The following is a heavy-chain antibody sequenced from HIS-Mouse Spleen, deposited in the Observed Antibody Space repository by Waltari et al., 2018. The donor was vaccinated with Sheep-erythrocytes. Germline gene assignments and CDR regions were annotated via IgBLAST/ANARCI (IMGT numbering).Heavy chain of an antibody. Sequence: QLQLQESGPGLVKPSETLSLTCTVSGGPTSSSSYYWGWIRQPPGKGLEWIGSIYYSGSTYYNPSLKSRVTISVDTSKNQFSLKLSSVTAADTAVYYCARHKDTAMVHFDYWGQGTLVTVSS. CDR3: ARHKDTAMVHFDY. CDR1: GGPTSSSSYY. V-gene: IGHV4-39*01. CDR2: IYYSGST. D-gene: IGHD5-18*01. J-gene: IGHJ4*02.